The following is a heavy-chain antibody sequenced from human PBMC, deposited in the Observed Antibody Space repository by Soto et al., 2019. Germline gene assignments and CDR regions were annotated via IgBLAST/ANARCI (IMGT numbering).Heavy chain of an antibody. CDR3: GKDPRRNRGSYYGFNY. V-gene: IGHV3-23*01. Sequence: GGSLRLSCAASGFTFSSYAMSWVRQAPGKGLEWVSAISGSGGSTYYADSVKGRFTISRDNSKNTLYLQMNSLRAEDTAVYYWGKDPRRNRGSYYGFNYWGQETLVTFSS. CDR2: ISGSGGST. J-gene: IGHJ4*02. D-gene: IGHD1-26*01. CDR1: GFTFSSYA.